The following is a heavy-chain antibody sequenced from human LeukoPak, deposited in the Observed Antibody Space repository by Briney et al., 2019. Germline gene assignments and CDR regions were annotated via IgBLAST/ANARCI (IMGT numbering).Heavy chain of an antibody. CDR1: GFTFSSYS. V-gene: IGHV3-21*01. CDR3: ARDLSGVAGYTYGRGIDY. Sequence: GGSLRLSCAASGFTFSSYSMNWVRQAPGKGLEWVSSISSSSYIYYADSVKGRFTISRDNAKNSLYLQMNSLRAEDTAVYYCARDLSGVAGYTYGRGIDYWGQGTLVTVSS. J-gene: IGHJ4*02. D-gene: IGHD5-18*01. CDR2: ISSSSYI.